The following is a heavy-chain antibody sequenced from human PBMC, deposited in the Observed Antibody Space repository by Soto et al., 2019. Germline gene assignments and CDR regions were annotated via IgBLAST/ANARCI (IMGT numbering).Heavy chain of an antibody. D-gene: IGHD3-22*01. CDR3: ARVGYDSSGYSWYYYYGMDV. Sequence: VQLVQSGAEVKKPGSSVKVSCKASGGTFSSYAISWVRQAPGQGLEWMGGIIPIFGTANYAQKFQGRVTITADESTSTAYMELSSLRSEDTAVYYCARVGYDSSGYSWYYYYGMDVWGQGTTVTVSS. CDR1: GGTFSSYA. CDR2: IIPIFGTA. J-gene: IGHJ6*01. V-gene: IGHV1-69*01.